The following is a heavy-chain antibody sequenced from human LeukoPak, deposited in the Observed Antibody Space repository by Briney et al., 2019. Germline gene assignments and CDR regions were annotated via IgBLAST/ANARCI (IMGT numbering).Heavy chain of an antibody. D-gene: IGHD6-6*01. CDR3: ARNAEYSSSPPDY. J-gene: IGHJ4*02. Sequence: GESLKISCKSSGYSFTSYWIGWVRQMPGKGLEWMGIIYPGDSDTRYSPSFQGQVTISADKSISTAYLQWSSLKASDTAMYYCARNAEYSSSPPDYWGQGTLVTVSS. CDR1: GYSFTSYW. CDR2: IYPGDSDT. V-gene: IGHV5-51*01.